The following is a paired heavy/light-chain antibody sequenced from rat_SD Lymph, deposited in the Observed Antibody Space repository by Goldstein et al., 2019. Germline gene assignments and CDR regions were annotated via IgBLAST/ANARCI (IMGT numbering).Heavy chain of an antibody. CDR1: GFSLSTYGMG. V-gene: IGHV8-23*01. Sequence: QVTLKESGPGILQPSHTLSLTCSFSGFSLSTYGMGVSWIRQPSGKGLEWLASIWWNGNTYNNPSLKSRLTVSKDTSNNQAFLKVTSVDTADTATYYCAHTYYYSSYIYPYYYVMDAWGQGASVTVSS. J-gene: IGHJ4*01. CDR3: AHTYYYSSYIYPYYYVMDA. CDR2: IWWNGNT. D-gene: IGHD1-2*01.
Light chain of an antibody. CDR2: GAT. Sequence: DIQMTQSPSSMSASLGDRVTITCRASQDIGNYLSWFQQKPGKSPRRMIYGATNLAAGVPSRFSGSRSGSDYSLTISSLESEDMAIYYCLQSIQYPYTFGAGTKLELK. CDR1: QDIGNY. CDR3: LQSIQYPYT. V-gene: IGKV14S15*01. J-gene: IGKJ2-3*01.